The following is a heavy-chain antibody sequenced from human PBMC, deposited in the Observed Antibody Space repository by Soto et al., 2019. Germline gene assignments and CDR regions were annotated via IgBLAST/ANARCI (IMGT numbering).Heavy chain of an antibody. D-gene: IGHD3-22*01. CDR3: ATRPLLPGAP. V-gene: IGHV3-53*01. CDR2: IYSGGST. J-gene: IGHJ3*01. CDR1: GFTFSSYD. Sequence: EVQLVESGGGLIQPGGSLRLSCAASGFTFSSYDMNWVRQAPGQGLEWVSLIYSGGSTYYAETVKGRFTISRDNSKSTVYLQMSSRGAEDTAVYYCATRPLLPGAPWGQGTMVTVSS.